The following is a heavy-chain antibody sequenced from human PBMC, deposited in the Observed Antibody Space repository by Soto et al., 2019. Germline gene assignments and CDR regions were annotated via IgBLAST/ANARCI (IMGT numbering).Heavy chain of an antibody. Sequence: GASVKVSCKASGYTFTCYYMHWVRQAPGQGLEWMGWINPNSSYTNYADSVKGRFTISRDNAMNSLYLQMNSLRAEDTAVYYCARLRLTGYFDYWGQGTLVTVSS. V-gene: IGHV1-2*02. J-gene: IGHJ4*02. CDR2: INPNSSYT. CDR1: GYTFTCYY. CDR3: ARLRLTGYFDY.